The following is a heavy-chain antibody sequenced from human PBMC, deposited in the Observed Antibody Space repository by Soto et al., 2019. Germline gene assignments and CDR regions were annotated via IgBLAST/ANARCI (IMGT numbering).Heavy chain of an antibody. CDR1: GGSISSYY. CDR2: IYYSGST. D-gene: IGHD3-3*01. J-gene: IGHJ5*02. CDR3: ARVLFGRGNWFDP. Sequence: PSETLSLTCTVSGGSISSYYWSWIRQPPGKGLEWIGYIYYSGSTNYNPSLKSRVTISVDTSKNQFSLKLSSVTAADTAVYYCARVLFGRGNWFDPCGQGTLVPVSS. V-gene: IGHV4-59*01.